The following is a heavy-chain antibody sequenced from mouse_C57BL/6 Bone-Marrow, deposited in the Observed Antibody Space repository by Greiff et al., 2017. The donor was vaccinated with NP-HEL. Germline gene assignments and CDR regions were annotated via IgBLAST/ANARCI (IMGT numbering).Heavy chain of an antibody. CDR1: GYTFTSYW. Sequence: QVQLQQPGAELVKPGASVKLSCKASGYTFTSYWMHWVKQRPGQGLEWIGMIHPNSGSTNYNEKFKSKATLTVDKSSSTAYMQLSSLTSEDSAVYYCACYGSSYAMDYWGQGTSVTVSS. CDR2: IHPNSGST. CDR3: ACYGSSYAMDY. J-gene: IGHJ4*01. V-gene: IGHV1-64*01. D-gene: IGHD1-1*01.